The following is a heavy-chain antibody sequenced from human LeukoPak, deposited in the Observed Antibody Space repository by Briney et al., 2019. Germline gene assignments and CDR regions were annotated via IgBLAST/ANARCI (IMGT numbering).Heavy chain of an antibody. CDR1: GGTFSSYG. V-gene: IGHV1-69*13. D-gene: IGHD3-10*01. CDR3: ARDYGSGSYGYV. J-gene: IGHJ6*02. CDR2: IIPIFGTA. Sequence: SVKVSCKASGGTFSSYGISWVRQAPGQGLEWMGGIIPIFGTANYAQKFQGRVTITADESTSTAYMELSSLRSEDTAVYYCARDYGSGSYGYVWGQGTTVTVSS.